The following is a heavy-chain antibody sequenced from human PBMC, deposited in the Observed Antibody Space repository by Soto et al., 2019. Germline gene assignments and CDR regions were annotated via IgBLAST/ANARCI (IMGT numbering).Heavy chain of an antibody. V-gene: IGHV1-46*01. D-gene: IGHD3-22*01. Sequence: ASVKVSCKASGYTFTRHYMHSVRLAPGRGLEWMGIINPSGGSTSYAQKFQGRVTMTRDMSTSTVYMELSSLRSEDTAVYYCARDRWESSGTPRHGMDVWGQGTTVTVSS. CDR1: GYTFTRHY. J-gene: IGHJ6*02. CDR2: INPSGGST. CDR3: ARDRWESSGTPRHGMDV.